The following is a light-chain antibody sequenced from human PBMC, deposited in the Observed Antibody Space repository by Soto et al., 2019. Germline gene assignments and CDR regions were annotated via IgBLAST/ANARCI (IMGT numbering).Light chain of an antibody. J-gene: IGKJ1*01. Sequence: EVVLTQSPDTLSLSPGEGATLSCRASQSVSSSYLAWYQQTPGQAPRLLVYDTSYRATGVPDRFSGSGSGTDFTLTISRLEPEDSAVYYCQQYDSSPWTFGQGTKVDIK. CDR3: QQYDSSPWT. V-gene: IGKV3-20*01. CDR2: DTS. CDR1: QSVSSSY.